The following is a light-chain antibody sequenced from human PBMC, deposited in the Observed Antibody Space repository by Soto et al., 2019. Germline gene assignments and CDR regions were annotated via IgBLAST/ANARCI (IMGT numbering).Light chain of an antibody. J-gene: IGKJ3*01. V-gene: IGKV1-5*01. CDR1: RSISRW. Sequence: DIQMTQSPSTLSASVGDRVTITCRASRSISRWLAWYQQSPGRAPKLLIYDASSLESGVPSRFSGSGSATEFTLTISSLQPDDVATYYCQQYNSYSQFTFGPGTKVDIK. CDR3: QQYNSYSQFT. CDR2: DAS.